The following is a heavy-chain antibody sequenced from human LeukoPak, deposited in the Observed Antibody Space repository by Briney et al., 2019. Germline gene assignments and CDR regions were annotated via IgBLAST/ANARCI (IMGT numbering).Heavy chain of an antibody. V-gene: IGHV4-34*09. CDR2: INHSGST. J-gene: IGHJ5*02. CDR3: ARGYCSGGSCSNYNWFDP. CDR1: GGSFSGYY. D-gene: IGHD2-15*01. Sequence: PSETLSLTCAVYGGSFSGYYWSWIRQPPGKGLEWIGEINHSGSTNYNPSLKSRVTISVDTSKNQFSLKLSSVTAADTAVYYCARGYCSGGSCSNYNWFDPWGQGTLVTVSS.